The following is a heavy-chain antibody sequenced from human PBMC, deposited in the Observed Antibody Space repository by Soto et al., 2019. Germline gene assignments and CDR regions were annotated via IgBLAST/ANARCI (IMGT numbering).Heavy chain of an antibody. CDR3: ARSDIVLMVYAW. Sequence: QVQLQESGPGLVKPSQTLSLTCTVSGGSISSGGYYWSWIRQHPGKGLEWIGYIDYSGSTYYNPSLKSRVTISVDTSKNQFSLKLSSVTAADTAVYYCARSDIVLMVYAWWGQGTLVTVSS. J-gene: IGHJ4*02. V-gene: IGHV4-31*03. D-gene: IGHD2-8*01. CDR1: GGSISSGGYY. CDR2: IDYSGST.